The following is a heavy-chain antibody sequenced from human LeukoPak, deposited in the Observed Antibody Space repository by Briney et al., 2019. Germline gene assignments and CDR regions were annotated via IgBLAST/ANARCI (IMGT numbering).Heavy chain of an antibody. CDR3: ARRATTAAPIYSDY. J-gene: IGHJ4*02. CDR2: IYHSGST. CDR1: GGSISTYY. V-gene: IGHV4-59*08. Sequence: PSETLSLTCTVSGGSISTYYWSWIRQPPGQGLEWIGYIYHSGSTNYNPSLENRVTMSVDTSKNQVSLKLSSVTAADTAVYYCARRATTAAPIYSDYWGQGTLVTVSS. D-gene: IGHD6-13*01.